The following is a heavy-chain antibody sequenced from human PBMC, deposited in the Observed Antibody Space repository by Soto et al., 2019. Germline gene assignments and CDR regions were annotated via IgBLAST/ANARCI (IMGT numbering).Heavy chain of an antibody. J-gene: IGHJ4*02. CDR2: IWYDGSNK. Sequence: PGGSLRLSCAASGFTFSSYGMHWVRQAPGKGLEWVAVIWYDGSNKYYADSVKGRFTISRDNAKNSLYLQMNSLRAEDTALYYCAKDLAASDIVATIDYWGQGTLVTVSS. CDR3: AKDLAASDIVATIDY. CDR1: GFTFSSYG. V-gene: IGHV3-33*03. D-gene: IGHD5-12*01.